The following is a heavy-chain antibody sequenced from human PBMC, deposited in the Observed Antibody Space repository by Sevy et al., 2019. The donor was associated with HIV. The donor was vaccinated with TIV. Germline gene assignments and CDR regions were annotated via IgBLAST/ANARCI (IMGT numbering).Heavy chain of an antibody. CDR1: GFTFNNAW. Sequence: GGSLRLSCAVSGFTFNNAWMNWVRQAPGTGLQWVGLIKSKIDGEATDYAAPLKGRFTISRDDSKNTLYLQMNSLQIEDTAVYYCATAPGYYDSAPFDYCGPGTLVTVSS. D-gene: IGHD3-22*01. CDR2: IKSKIDGEAT. J-gene: IGHJ4*02. CDR3: ATAPGYYDSAPFDY. V-gene: IGHV3-15*01.